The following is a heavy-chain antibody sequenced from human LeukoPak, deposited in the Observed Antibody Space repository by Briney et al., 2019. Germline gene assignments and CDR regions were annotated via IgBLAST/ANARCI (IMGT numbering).Heavy chain of an antibody. CDR3: ARGGDIVVLPAAGGWFDP. Sequence: PSETLSLTCTVSGGSISSYYWSWIRQPAGKGLEWIGRIYTSGSTNYNPSLKSRVTMSVDTSKNQFSLKLSSVTAADTAVYYCARGGDIVVLPAAGGWFDPWGQGTLVTVSS. CDR2: IYTSGST. D-gene: IGHD2-2*01. CDR1: GGSISSYY. J-gene: IGHJ5*02. V-gene: IGHV4-4*07.